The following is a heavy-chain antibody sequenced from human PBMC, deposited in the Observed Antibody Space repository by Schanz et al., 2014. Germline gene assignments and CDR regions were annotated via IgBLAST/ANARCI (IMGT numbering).Heavy chain of an antibody. CDR1: GFSFSDYG. V-gene: IGHV3-11*06. D-gene: IGHD6-19*01. CDR3: ARKTDSSGTGDY. CDR2: VSSNNIYT. J-gene: IGHJ4*02. Sequence: QVQLVESGGGVVQPGRSLRLSCAGSGFSFSDYGMHWVRQAPGRGLEWVSYVSSNNIYTKYADSVRGRFTISRDNAKNSLFLQMNSLRAEDTAVYYCARKTDSSGTGDYWGQGTLVTVSS.